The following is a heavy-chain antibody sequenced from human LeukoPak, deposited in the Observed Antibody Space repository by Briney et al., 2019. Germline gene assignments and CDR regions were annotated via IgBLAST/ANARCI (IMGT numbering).Heavy chain of an antibody. D-gene: IGHD3-22*01. Sequence: SETLSLTCTVSRGSFSGNYWSWIRQSPGKGLEWIGYIYESGSTNYNPSLESRVTISVDTSKNQFSLKLSSVTAADTAVYYCARAQTYYYDSSGYLFDYWGQGTLVTVSS. V-gene: IGHV4-59*12. J-gene: IGHJ4*02. CDR1: RGSFSGNY. CDR2: IYESGST. CDR3: ARAQTYYYDSSGYLFDY.